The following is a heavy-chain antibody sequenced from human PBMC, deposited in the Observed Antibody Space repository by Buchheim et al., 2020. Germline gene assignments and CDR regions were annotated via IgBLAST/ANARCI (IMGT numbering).Heavy chain of an antibody. Sequence: QVQLVESGGGVVQPGRSLRLSCAASGFTFSSYGMHWVRQAPGKGLEWVALISYDGSNKYYTDSVKGRFTISRDNAKNSLYLQMNSLRAEDTAVYYCARDLRFLATQYFDYWGQGTL. V-gene: IGHV3-30*03. D-gene: IGHD5-12*01. J-gene: IGHJ4*02. CDR2: ISYDGSNK. CDR1: GFTFSSYG. CDR3: ARDLRFLATQYFDY.